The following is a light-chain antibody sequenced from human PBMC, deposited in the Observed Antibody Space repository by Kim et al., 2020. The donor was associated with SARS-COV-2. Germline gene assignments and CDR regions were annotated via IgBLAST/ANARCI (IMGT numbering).Light chain of an antibody. V-gene: IGKV3-20*01. Sequence: IVLTQSPGTLSLSPGERATLSCRASQSVSSSYLAWYQQKPGQAPRLLIYGASYRATGIPDRFSGSGSGTDFTLTISRLEPEDFAVYYCQQYGSSHTFGQGTKLEI. CDR1: QSVSSSY. J-gene: IGKJ2*01. CDR2: GAS. CDR3: QQYGSSHT.